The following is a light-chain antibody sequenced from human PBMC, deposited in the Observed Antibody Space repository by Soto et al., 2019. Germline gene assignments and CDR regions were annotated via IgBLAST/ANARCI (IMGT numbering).Light chain of an antibody. J-gene: IGLJ1*01. V-gene: IGLV1-51*01. CDR2: YNN. CDR1: SSNIGNNY. CDR3: GTWDSSLSAGV. Sequence: QSVLTQPPSVSAAPGQKVTISCSGSSSNIGNNYVSWYQQLPGTAPKLLIYYNNKRPSGIPDRFSGSKSGTSATLGITGRQTGDEADYYCGTWDSSLSAGVFGTGTKLTVL.